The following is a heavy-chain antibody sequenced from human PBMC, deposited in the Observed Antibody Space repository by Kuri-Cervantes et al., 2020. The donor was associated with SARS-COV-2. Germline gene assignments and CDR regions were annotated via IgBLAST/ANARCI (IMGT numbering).Heavy chain of an antibody. CDR2: ISSSSSYI. V-gene: IGHV3-21*01. D-gene: IGHD3-22*01. Sequence: GESLKISCAASGFTFDDYAMHWVRQAPGKGLEWVSSISSSSSYIYYADSVKGRFTISRDNAKNSLYLQMNSLRAEDTAVYYCARVSHQYYYDSSGPIDYWGQGTLVTVSS. CDR3: ARVSHQYYYDSSGPIDY. CDR1: GFTFDDYA. J-gene: IGHJ4*02.